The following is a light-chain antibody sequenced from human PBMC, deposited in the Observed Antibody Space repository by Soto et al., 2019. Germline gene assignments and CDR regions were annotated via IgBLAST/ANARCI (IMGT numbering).Light chain of an antibody. V-gene: IGKV3-15*01. Sequence: EVVMTQSPATLSVSPGDTATLACRASRTVSVNVAWYQQKPGQAPRLLIFGASTRATGIPARFSGGGSGTEFTLTVSSLQSEDFAVYYCQQYNNWPPYTFGQGTKLEIK. CDR3: QQYNNWPPYT. J-gene: IGKJ2*01. CDR2: GAS. CDR1: RTVSVN.